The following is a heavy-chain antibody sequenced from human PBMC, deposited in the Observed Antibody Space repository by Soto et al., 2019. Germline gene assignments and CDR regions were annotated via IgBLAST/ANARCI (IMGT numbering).Heavy chain of an antibody. J-gene: IGHJ1*01. CDR2: IIPIFGTA. V-gene: IGHV1-69*12. D-gene: IGHD1-26*01. CDR1: GGTFSSYA. CDR3: ASWTGGGSGEYCQR. Sequence: QVQLVQSGAEVKKPGSSVKVSCKASGGTFSSYAISWVRQAPGQGLEWMGGIIPIFGTANYAQKFQGRVTSTAGEATSTADVELSSLRSEDTAVYYCASWTGGGSGEYCQRWGQGTMVTVSS.